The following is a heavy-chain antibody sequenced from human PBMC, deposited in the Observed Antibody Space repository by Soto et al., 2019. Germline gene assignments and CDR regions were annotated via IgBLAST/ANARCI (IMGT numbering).Heavy chain of an antibody. D-gene: IGHD2-15*01. CDR1: GGSISSYY. V-gene: IGHV4-59*01. Sequence: HSETLSLTCTVSGGSISSYYWSWIRQPPGKGLEWIGYIYYSGSTNYNPSLKSRVTISVDTSKNQFSLKLSSVTAADTAVYYCARVHCSGGSCYSEGLYYFDYWGQGTLVTVSS. CDR3: ARVHCSGGSCYSEGLYYFDY. CDR2: IYYSGST. J-gene: IGHJ4*02.